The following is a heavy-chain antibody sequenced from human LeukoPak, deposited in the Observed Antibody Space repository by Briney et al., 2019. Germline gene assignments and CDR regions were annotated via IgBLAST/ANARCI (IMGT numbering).Heavy chain of an antibody. D-gene: IGHD3-3*01. CDR3: AKGGRHYDFWSGNPDY. Sequence: GVSLRLSCSAAGFTFDDYAMHWVRQPPGKGLEWVAGISWNTCSIGYADSVKDRFTITRDNANNSLYLQMPSLRAEDTALYYCAKGGRHYDFWSGNPDYWGQGTLVTVSS. J-gene: IGHJ4*02. V-gene: IGHV3-9*01. CDR1: GFTFDDYA. CDR2: ISWNTCSI.